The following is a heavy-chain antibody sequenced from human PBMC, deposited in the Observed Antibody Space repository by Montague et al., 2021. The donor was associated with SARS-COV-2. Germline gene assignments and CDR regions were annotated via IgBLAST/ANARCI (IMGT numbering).Heavy chain of an antibody. D-gene: IGHD6-19*01. V-gene: IGHV3-30-3*01. CDR1: GFTFTTYV. Sequence: SLRLSCAASGFTFTTYVYHWVRRAPGGGLEWVALFPSDGGHTQYADSVRGRFTIYRDTSISTLYLQMDSLRPDDTAVYFCAREIGTSGWAGFFDFRGQGTLVTVSP. J-gene: IGHJ4*02. CDR3: AREIGTSGWAGFFDF. CDR2: FPSDGGHT.